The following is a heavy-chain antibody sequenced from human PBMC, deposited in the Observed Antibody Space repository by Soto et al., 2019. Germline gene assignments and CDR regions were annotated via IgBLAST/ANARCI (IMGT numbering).Heavy chain of an antibody. V-gene: IGHV3-11*06. CDR2: ISSSSSYT. CDR3: ASLSQLWLPGYYYYGMDV. J-gene: IGHJ6*02. Sequence: GGSLRLSCAASGFTFSDYYMSWIRQAPGKGLEWVSYISSSSSYTNYADSVKGRFTISRDNAKNSLYLQMNSLRAEDTAVYYCASLSQLWLPGYYYYGMDVWGQGTTVTVSS. D-gene: IGHD5-18*01. CDR1: GFTFSDYY.